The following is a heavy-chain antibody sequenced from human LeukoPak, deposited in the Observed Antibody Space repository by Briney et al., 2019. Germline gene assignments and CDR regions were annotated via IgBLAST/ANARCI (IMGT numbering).Heavy chain of an antibody. CDR3: ARRSSDYYFDY. D-gene: IGHD3-22*01. CDR1: GGSISSYY. Sequence: SETLSLTCTVSGGSISSYYWTWIRQPPGKGLEWIGYIHTSGSNYNPSLKSRVTISIDTSKNQFSLRLTSVTAADTAMYYCARRSSDYYFDYWGQGTLVTVSS. V-gene: IGHV4-4*09. J-gene: IGHJ4*02. CDR2: IHTSGS.